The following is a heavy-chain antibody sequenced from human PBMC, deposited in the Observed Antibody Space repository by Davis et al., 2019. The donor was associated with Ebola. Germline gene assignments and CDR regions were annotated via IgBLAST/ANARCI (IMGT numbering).Heavy chain of an antibody. Sequence: PSETLSLTCTVSGGSISSYYWSWIRQPPGKGLEWIGYIYYSGSTYYNPSLKSRVTISLDTSKNQFSLKLTSMTAADTAVYYCARGRLTMNRGVIKGGWLDPWGQGTLVTVSS. D-gene: IGHD3-10*01. V-gene: IGHV4-59*08. J-gene: IGHJ5*02. CDR1: GGSISSYY. CDR2: IYYSGST. CDR3: ARGRLTMNRGVIKGGWLDP.